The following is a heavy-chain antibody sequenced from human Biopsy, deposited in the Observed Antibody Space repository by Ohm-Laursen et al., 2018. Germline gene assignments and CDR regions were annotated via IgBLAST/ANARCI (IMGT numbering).Heavy chain of an antibody. J-gene: IGHJ4*02. CDR1: GYAFIGSY. CDR3: ARAVRNQLVSEG. Sequence: ASVKVSCKASGYAFIGSYIHWVRQATGQGPEWMGWMNPKSGKTGYEQKFRGRVTMTSDTSISTAYMELSSLGSEDTAAYYCARAVRNQLVSEGRGQGTLVTVSS. D-gene: IGHD1-1*01. V-gene: IGHV1-8*02. CDR2: MNPKSGKT.